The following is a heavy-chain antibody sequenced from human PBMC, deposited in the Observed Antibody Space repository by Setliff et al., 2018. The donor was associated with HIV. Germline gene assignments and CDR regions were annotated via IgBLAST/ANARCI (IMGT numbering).Heavy chain of an antibody. CDR3: ARGDIIAVPAAIAMDG. D-gene: IGHD2-2*01. Sequence: VTVSCKASGYTFSGYYMHWVRQAPGQGLEWMGWINPNSGGTNYAQKFQGRVTMTRDTSISTAYMELSRLRSDDTAVYYCARGDIIAVPAAIAMDGWGKGTTVTVSS. J-gene: IGHJ6*03. CDR2: INPNSGGT. CDR1: GYTFSGYY. V-gene: IGHV1-2*02.